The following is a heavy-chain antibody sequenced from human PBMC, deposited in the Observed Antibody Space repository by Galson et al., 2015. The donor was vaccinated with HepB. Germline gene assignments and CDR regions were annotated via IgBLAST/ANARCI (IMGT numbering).Heavy chain of an antibody. V-gene: IGHV3-11*01. J-gene: IGHJ6*03. D-gene: IGHD2-2*01. CDR3: ARDAQEYIVVVPAAIGYYMDV. Sequence: SLRLSCAASGFTFSDYYMSWIRLAPGKGLEWVSYISNSGSTIYYAHSVKGRFTISRDNAKNSLYLQMNGLRAEDTAVYYCARDAQEYIVVVPAAIGYYMDVWGKGTTVTVSS. CDR1: GFTFSDYY. CDR2: ISNSGSTI.